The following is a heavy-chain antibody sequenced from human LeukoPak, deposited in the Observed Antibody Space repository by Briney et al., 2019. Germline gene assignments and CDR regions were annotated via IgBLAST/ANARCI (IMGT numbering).Heavy chain of an antibody. J-gene: IGHJ3*02. Sequence: ASVKVSCKVSGYTLTELSMHWVRQAPGKGLEWMGGFDPEDGETIYAQKFQGRVTMTEDTSTDTAYMELSSLRSEDTAVYYCATYRLRSYYDSIRPMGAFDIWGQGTMVTVSS. CDR3: ATYRLRSYYDSIRPMGAFDI. CDR1: GYTLTELS. CDR2: FDPEDGET. V-gene: IGHV1-24*01. D-gene: IGHD3-22*01.